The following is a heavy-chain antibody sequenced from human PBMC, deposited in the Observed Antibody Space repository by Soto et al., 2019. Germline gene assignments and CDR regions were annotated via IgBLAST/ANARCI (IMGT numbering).Heavy chain of an antibody. Sequence: GGSLRLSCAASGFTFSSYGMHWVRQAPGKGLEWVAVISYDGSNKYYADSVKGRFTISRDNSKNTLYLQMNSLRAEDTAVYYFAIFSVYIWGSYRYTENAFDIWGQGTMVTVSS. CDR3: AIFSVYIWGSYRYTENAFDI. CDR2: ISYDGSNK. CDR1: GFTFSSYG. V-gene: IGHV3-30*03. J-gene: IGHJ3*02. D-gene: IGHD3-16*02.